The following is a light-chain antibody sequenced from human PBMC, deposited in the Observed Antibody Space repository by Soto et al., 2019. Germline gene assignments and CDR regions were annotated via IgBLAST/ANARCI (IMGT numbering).Light chain of an antibody. V-gene: IGKV3-15*01. J-gene: IGKJ2*01. CDR3: QQYNNWPLP. CDR1: QSVSSN. CDR2: GAS. Sequence: EIVMTQSPATLSVSPGERATLSCRAGQSVSSNLAWYQQKPGQAPRLLIYGASTRATGIPARFSGSGSGTEFTLTISSLQSEDFAVYYCQQYNNWPLPFGQGTKLEIK.